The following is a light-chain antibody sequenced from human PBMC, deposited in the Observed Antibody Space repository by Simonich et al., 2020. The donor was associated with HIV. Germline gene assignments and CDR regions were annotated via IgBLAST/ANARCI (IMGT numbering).Light chain of an antibody. V-gene: IGLV2-8*01. CDR3: SSYTSSSTVV. CDR2: EVT. J-gene: IGLJ2*01. Sequence: QSALTQPPSASGSPGQSVTISCTGTSSDVGGYNYVSWYQQHPGKAPKVMIYEVTNAPAGVPDRFSGSKSGNTASLTVSGLQAEDEADYYCSSYTSSSTVVFGGGTKLTVL. CDR1: SSDVGGYNY.